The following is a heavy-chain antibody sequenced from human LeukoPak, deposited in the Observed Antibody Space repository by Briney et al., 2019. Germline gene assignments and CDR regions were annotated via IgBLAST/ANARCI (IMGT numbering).Heavy chain of an antibody. J-gene: IGHJ6*02. CDR3: ASAKGTGYCSSTSCYINYYYYYGMDV. D-gene: IGHD2-2*02. CDR1: GYTFTGYY. CDR2: INPNSGGT. V-gene: IGHV1-2*06. Sequence: ASVKVSCKASGYTFTGYYMHWVRQAPGQGLEWMGRINPNSGGTNYAQKFQGRVTMTRDTSISTAHMELSRLRSDDTAVYYCASAKGTGYCSSTSCYINYYYYYGMDVWGQGTTVTVSS.